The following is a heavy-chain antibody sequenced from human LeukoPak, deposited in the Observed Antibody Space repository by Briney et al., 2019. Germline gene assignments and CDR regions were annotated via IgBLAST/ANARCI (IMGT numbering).Heavy chain of an antibody. J-gene: IGHJ3*02. CDR1: GSIFTSYW. CDR2: IYPGDSDT. V-gene: IGHV5-51*01. D-gene: IGHD3-22*01. Sequence: RAGESLQISCKGSGSIFTSYWIGCVRQMPGKGLEWMGIIYPGDSDTRYSPSFQGQVTISADKSISTAYLQWSSLKASDTAMYYCARPMIVVDKNDAFDIWGQGTMVTVSS. CDR3: ARPMIVVDKNDAFDI.